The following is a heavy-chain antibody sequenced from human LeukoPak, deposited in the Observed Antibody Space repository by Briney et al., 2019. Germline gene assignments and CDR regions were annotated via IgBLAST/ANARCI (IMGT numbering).Heavy chain of an antibody. CDR3: ARGYYYDSSGYYY. CDR1: GFTFSSYW. V-gene: IGHV3-7*04. D-gene: IGHD3-22*01. CDR2: IKQDGSEK. J-gene: IGHJ4*02. Sequence: GGSLRLSCAASGFTFSSYWMSCVRQAPGKGLEWVANIKQDGSEKYYVDSVKGRFTISRDNAKNSLYLQMNSLRAEDTAVYYCARGYYYDSSGYYYWGQGTLVTVSS.